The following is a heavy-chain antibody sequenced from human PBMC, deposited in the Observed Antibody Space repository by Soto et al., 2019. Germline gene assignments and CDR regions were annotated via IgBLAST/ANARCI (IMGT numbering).Heavy chain of an antibody. CDR1: GFTFSNAW. Sequence: GGSLRLSCAASGFTFSNAWMSWVRQAPGKGLEWVGRIKSKTDGGTTDYAAPGKGRFTISRDDSKNTLYLQMNSLKTEDTAVYYCTTEPGHCSSTSCYDAFDIWGQGTMVTVSS. J-gene: IGHJ3*02. CDR3: TTEPGHCSSTSCYDAFDI. V-gene: IGHV3-15*01. D-gene: IGHD2-2*01. CDR2: IKSKTDGGTT.